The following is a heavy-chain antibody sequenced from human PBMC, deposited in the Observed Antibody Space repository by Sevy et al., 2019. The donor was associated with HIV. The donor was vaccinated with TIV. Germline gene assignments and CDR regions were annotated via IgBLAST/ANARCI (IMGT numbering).Heavy chain of an antibody. Sequence: ASVKVSCKASGCSFTGYFLHWLRQAPGQGLEWMGWINPSTGGTMSALNFQGRVTMTRDTSISTAYMQLSGLKSDDTAVYYCARELDDFWSGYQYWGHGSLVTVSS. V-gene: IGHV1-2*02. J-gene: IGHJ4*01. CDR3: ARELDDFWSGYQY. D-gene: IGHD3-3*01. CDR1: GCSFTGYF. CDR2: INPSTGGT.